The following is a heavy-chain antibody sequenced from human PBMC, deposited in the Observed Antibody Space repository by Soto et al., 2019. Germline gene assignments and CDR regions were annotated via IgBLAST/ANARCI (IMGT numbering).Heavy chain of an antibody. Sequence: ASVKVSCKASGGTFSSYAISWVRQAPGQGLEWMGGIIPIFGTANYAQKFQGRVTITADESTSTAYMELSSLRSEDTAVYYCARSCMVRGVIIHNYFDYWGQGTLVTVSS. J-gene: IGHJ4*02. V-gene: IGHV1-69*13. CDR1: GGTFSSYA. D-gene: IGHD3-10*01. CDR2: IIPIFGTA. CDR3: ARSCMVRGVIIHNYFDY.